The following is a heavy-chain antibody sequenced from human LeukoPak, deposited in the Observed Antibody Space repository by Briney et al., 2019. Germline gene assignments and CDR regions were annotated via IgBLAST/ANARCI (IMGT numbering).Heavy chain of an antibody. V-gene: IGHV1-2*02. CDR3: ARGARDAAYFSWFDP. D-gene: IGHD2-21*01. J-gene: IGHJ5*02. Sequence: GASVKVSCKASGYTFTGYYMHWVRQAPGQGLEWMGWINPNSGGTNYAQKFQGRVTMTRDTSIGTAYMELSRLRSDDTAVYYCARGARDAAYFSWFDPWGQGTLVTVSS. CDR2: INPNSGGT. CDR1: GYTFTGYY.